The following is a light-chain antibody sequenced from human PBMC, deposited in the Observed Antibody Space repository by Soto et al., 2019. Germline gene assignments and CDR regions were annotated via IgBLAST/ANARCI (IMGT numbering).Light chain of an antibody. CDR2: KVS. V-gene: IGKV2-24*01. Sequence: DIVMTQTPLSSPVTLGQPASISCRSSQSLVHSDGTTYLYWLQQRPGQPPRLLIYKVSHRFSGVPGGVIGSGAGTEFTLKSSRVDAEDVAISYCMQATQVPTLGQGTRLEIK. CDR3: MQATQVPT. CDR1: QSLVHSDGTTY. J-gene: IGKJ5*01.